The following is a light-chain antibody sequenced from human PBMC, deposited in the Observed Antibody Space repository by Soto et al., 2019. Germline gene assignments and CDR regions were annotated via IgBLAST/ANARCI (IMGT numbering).Light chain of an antibody. Sequence: EIVKTQCPATLSVSPGERATLSCRASQSVSSNLAWYQQKPGQAPRLLIYGVSTRATGIPARFSGSGSGTEFTLTISSLQSEDSAVYYCQQYNNWPAITFGQGTRLEI. CDR1: QSVSSN. J-gene: IGKJ5*01. CDR3: QQYNNWPAIT. V-gene: IGKV3D-15*01. CDR2: GVS.